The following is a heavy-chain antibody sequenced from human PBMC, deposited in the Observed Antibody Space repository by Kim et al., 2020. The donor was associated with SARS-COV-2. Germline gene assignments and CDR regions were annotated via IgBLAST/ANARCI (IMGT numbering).Heavy chain of an antibody. V-gene: IGHV4-59*01. D-gene: IGHD6-13*01. CDR3: ARAIAAAGMGIDY. CDR2: IYYSGST. J-gene: IGHJ4*02. Sequence: SETLSLTCTVSGGSISSYYWSWIRQPPGKGLEWIGYIYYSGSTNYNPSLKSRVTISVDTSKNQFSLKLSSVTAADTAVYYCARAIAAAGMGIDYWGQGTL. CDR1: GGSISSYY.